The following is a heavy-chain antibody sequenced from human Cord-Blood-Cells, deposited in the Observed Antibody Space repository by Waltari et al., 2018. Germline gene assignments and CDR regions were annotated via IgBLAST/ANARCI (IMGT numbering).Heavy chain of an antibody. CDR2: ISPIFGTA. CDR1: GGTFSSYA. CDR3: AREGGYCTNGVCYTGAAFDI. J-gene: IGHJ3*02. Sequence: QVQLVQSGAEVKKPGSSVKVSCKASGGTFSSYAISWVRQAPGQGLEWMGGISPIFGTANYAQKFQGRVTITADKSTSTAYMELSSLRSEDTAVYYCAREGGYCTNGVCYTGAAFDIWGQGTMVTVSS. V-gene: IGHV1-69*06. D-gene: IGHD2-8*01.